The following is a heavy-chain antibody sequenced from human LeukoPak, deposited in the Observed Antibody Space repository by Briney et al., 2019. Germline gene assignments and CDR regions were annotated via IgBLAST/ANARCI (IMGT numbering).Heavy chain of an antibody. D-gene: IGHD5-18*01. CDR2: IRYDGSNK. Sequence: PGGSLRLSCAASGFTFSSYGMHWVRQAPGKGLEWVAFIRYDGSNKYYADSVKGRFTISRDNAKNSLYLQMNSLRAEDTAAYYCARGEYNYGYDYYYYMDIWGKGTTVTVSS. J-gene: IGHJ6*03. CDR1: GFTFSSYG. V-gene: IGHV3-30*02. CDR3: ARGEYNYGYDYYYYMDI.